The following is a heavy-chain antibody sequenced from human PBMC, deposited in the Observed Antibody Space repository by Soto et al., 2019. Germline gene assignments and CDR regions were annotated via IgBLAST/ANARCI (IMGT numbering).Heavy chain of an antibody. Sequence: GGSLRLSCAASGFTFSSYAISWVRQAPGKGLEWVSAISGSGGSTSTADSVKGRFTISRDNSKNTLYLQMNSLRAEDTAVYYCAKSPLRDDAFDIWGQGTMVTVSS. CDR1: GFTFSSYA. J-gene: IGHJ3*02. V-gene: IGHV3-23*01. CDR3: AKSPLRDDAFDI. CDR2: ISGSGGST.